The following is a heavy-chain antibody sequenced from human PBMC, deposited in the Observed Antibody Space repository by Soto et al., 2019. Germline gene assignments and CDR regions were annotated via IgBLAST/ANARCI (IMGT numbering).Heavy chain of an antibody. CDR1: GGSISSSSYY. D-gene: IGHD3-10*01. V-gene: IGHV4-39*01. Sequence: QLQLQESGPGLVKPSETLSLTCTVSGGSISSSSYYWGWIRQPPGKGLEWIGSIYYSGSTYYNPSLKSRVTISVDTSKNQFSLKLSYLTAADTAVYYCARKGITMVRGPFDYWGQGTLVTVSS. CDR3: ARKGITMVRGPFDY. CDR2: IYYSGST. J-gene: IGHJ4*02.